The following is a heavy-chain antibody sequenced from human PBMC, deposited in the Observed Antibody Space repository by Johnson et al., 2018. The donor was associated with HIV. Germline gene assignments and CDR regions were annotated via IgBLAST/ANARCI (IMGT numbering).Heavy chain of an antibody. CDR1: GFTFSSYA. J-gene: IGHJ3*02. CDR3: AKDCSSGWWRITKSDAFDI. CDR2: ISYDGSNK. V-gene: IGHV3-30*04. Sequence: QVQLVESGGDVVQPGRSLRLSCAASGFTFSSYAMHWVRQAPGKGLAWVAVISYDGSNKYYADSVKGRFTISRDNSKNTLYLQMNSLRAEDTAVYYCAKDCSSGWWRITKSDAFDIWGQGTMVTVSS. D-gene: IGHD6-19*01.